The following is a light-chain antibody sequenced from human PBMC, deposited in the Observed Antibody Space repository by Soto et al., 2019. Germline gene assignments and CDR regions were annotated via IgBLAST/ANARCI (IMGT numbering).Light chain of an antibody. V-gene: IGKV3-20*01. CDR2: GAS. CDR3: QQYGTSPLT. CDR1: QNVRGSS. Sequence: IVVTQSPGTLSLSPGERATLSCRASQNVRGSSLAWYQRKPGQAPSLLIHGASNRATGIPDRFSGSGSGTDFTLTISRLEPEDFAVYYCQQYGTSPLTFGGGTKVEIK. J-gene: IGKJ4*01.